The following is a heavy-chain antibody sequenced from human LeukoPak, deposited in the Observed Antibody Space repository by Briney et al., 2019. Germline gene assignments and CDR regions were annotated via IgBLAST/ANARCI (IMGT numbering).Heavy chain of an antibody. CDR3: ARGEYDFWSGDDAFDI. J-gene: IGHJ3*02. V-gene: IGHV1-2*02. Sequence: GASVKVSCKASGYTFTRYYMHWVRQAPGQGLEWMGWINPNSGGTNYAQKFQGRVTMTRDTSISTAYMELSRLRSDDTAVYYCARGEYDFWSGDDAFDIWGQGTMVTVSS. CDR1: GYTFTRYY. D-gene: IGHD3-3*01. CDR2: INPNSGGT.